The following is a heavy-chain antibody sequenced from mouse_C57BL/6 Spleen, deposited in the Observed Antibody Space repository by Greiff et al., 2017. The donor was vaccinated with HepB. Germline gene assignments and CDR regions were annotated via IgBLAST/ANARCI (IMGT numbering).Heavy chain of an antibody. Sequence: EVKLMESGAELVRPGASVKLSCTASGFNIKDDYMHWVKQRPEQGLEWIGRIDPENGDTEYASKFQGKATITADTPSNTAYLQLSSLTSENTSVYYCTTTGYDYLLADWGQGTLVTVSA. J-gene: IGHJ3*01. CDR1: GFNIKDDY. V-gene: IGHV14-4*01. D-gene: IGHD2-4*01. CDR3: TTTGYDYLLAD. CDR2: IDPENGDT.